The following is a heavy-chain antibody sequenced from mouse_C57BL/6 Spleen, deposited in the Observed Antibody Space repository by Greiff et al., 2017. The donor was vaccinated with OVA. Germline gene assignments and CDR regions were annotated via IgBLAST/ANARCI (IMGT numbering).Heavy chain of an antibody. CDR1: GFTFSDYY. D-gene: IGHD2-1*01. CDR2: ISNGGGST. V-gene: IGHV5-12*01. J-gene: IGHJ4*01. Sequence: EVQVVESGGGLVQPGGSLTLSCAASGFTFSDYYMYWVRQTPEKRLEWVAYISNGGGSTYYPYTVKGRFTISRDNAKNTLYLQMSRLKSEDTAMYYCARGDYGNDYAMDYWGQGTSVTVSS. CDR3: ARGDYGNDYAMDY.